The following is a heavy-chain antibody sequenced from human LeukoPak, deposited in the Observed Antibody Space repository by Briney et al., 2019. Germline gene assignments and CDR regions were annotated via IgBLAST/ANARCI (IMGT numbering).Heavy chain of an antibody. V-gene: IGHV1-2*02. CDR3: ATGRGWLPDY. CDR2: INPNSGDT. CDR1: GYTFTAYY. D-gene: IGHD5-12*01. Sequence: ASVKVSCKASGYTFTAYYTHWVRQAPGQGLEWMGWINPNSGDTNCAQKFQGRVTMTRDTSISTAYMELGRLKSDDTALYYCATGRGWLPDYWGQGTLVTVSS. J-gene: IGHJ4*02.